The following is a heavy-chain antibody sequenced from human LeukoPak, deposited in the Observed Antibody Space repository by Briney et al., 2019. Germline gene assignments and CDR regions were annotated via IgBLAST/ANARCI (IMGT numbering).Heavy chain of an antibody. D-gene: IGHD1-26*01. CDR1: GFTFSSYA. CDR3: ARGGSYYASDY. Sequence: GGSLRLSCAASGFTFSSYAMHWVRQAPGKGLEWVANIKQDGSEKYYVDSVKGRFTISRANAKNSLYLQMNSLRAEDTAVYYCARGGSYYASDYWGQGTLVTVSS. J-gene: IGHJ4*02. CDR2: IKQDGSEK. V-gene: IGHV3-7*01.